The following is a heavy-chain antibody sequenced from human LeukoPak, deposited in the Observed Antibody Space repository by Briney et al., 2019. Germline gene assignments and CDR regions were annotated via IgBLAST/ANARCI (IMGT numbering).Heavy chain of an antibody. Sequence: PGGSLRLSCAASGFTFSGYSMNWVRQPPGKGLEWIGSIYYSGSTYYNPSLKSRVTISVDTSKNQFSLKLSSVTAADTAVYYCARDPGGDYGSQDLWGQGTLVTVSS. J-gene: IGHJ4*02. CDR3: ARDPGGDYGSQDL. CDR2: IYYSGST. CDR1: GFTFSGYS. V-gene: IGHV4-39*07. D-gene: IGHD3-10*01.